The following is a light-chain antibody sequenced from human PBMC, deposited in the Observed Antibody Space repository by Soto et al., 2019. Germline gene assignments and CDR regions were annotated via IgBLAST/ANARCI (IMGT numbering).Light chain of an antibody. CDR3: QQSYSTPRT. J-gene: IGKJ1*01. CDR2: AAS. CDR1: QSISSY. V-gene: IGKV1-39*01. Sequence: IQMTQSPCSLSASVGDRVTITCRASQSISSYLNWYQQKPGKAPKLLIYAASSLQSGVPSRFSGSGSGTDFTLTISSLQPEDFATYYCQQSYSTPRTFGQGTKVDI.